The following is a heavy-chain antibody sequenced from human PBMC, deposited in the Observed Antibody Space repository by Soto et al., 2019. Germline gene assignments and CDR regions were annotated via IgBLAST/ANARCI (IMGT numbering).Heavy chain of an antibody. J-gene: IGHJ4*02. CDR2: VYYSGTT. CDR3: ARRGNYLDGSGPKTYYFDF. CDR1: GGSISSSSYY. Sequence: QLQLQESGPGLVKPSETLSLTCTVSGGSISSSSYYWGWIRQPPGKGLEGIGSVYYSGTTYYNSSLKSRVTISVDTSKNQFSLNLRSLTAADTAVYYCARRGNYLDGSGPKTYYFDFWGQGTLVTVSS. D-gene: IGHD3-22*01. V-gene: IGHV4-39*01.